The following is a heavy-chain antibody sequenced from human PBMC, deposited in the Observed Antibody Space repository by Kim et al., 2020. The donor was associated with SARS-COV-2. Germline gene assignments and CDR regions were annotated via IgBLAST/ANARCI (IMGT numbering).Heavy chain of an antibody. D-gene: IGHD2-21*01. V-gene: IGHV3-23*01. CDR2: IVGSADSR. CDR3: AKGRLGKCKGAECYPFDY. J-gene: IGHJ4*02. CDR1: GFTFSNYA. Sequence: GGSLRLSCVASGFTFSNYAMNWVRQAPGMRLEWVSSIVGSADSRYYADSVKGRFTVSRDNSKNTLFLQMNSLRAEDMAIYYCAKGRLGKCKGAECYPFDYWGQGMLVTVSS.